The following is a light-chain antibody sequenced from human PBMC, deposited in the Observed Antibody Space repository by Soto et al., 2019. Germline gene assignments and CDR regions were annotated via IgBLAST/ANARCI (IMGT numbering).Light chain of an antibody. CDR1: SSNIGTNT. Sequence: QSALTQPPSASGTPGQRVTISCSGSSSNIGTNTVNWYQQFPRSAPKLLMYSSNQRPSGVPDRFSGSKSGTSASLAISGLQSEDEADYYCAAWDGTLNVVLFGGGT. CDR3: AAWDGTLNVVL. J-gene: IGLJ3*02. V-gene: IGLV1-44*01. CDR2: SSN.